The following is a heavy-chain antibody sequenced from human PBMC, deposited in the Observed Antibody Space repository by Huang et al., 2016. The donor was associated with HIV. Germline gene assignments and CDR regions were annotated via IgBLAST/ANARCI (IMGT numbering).Heavy chain of an antibody. D-gene: IGHD3-10*01. CDR2: IYYSGST. J-gene: IGHJ4*02. CDR3: ARLPGSITMIRGVITDPY. CDR1: GGSIRSDNYY. Sequence: QLQLQESGPGLVKPSETLSLTCTVSGGSIRSDNYYWGWIRQPPGKGLGWIGSIYYSGSTYDNPSLKVRVTIPGDTSKNQFSLKMRSVTAADTAVYYCARLPGSITMIRGVITDPYWGQGTLVTVSS. V-gene: IGHV4-39*01.